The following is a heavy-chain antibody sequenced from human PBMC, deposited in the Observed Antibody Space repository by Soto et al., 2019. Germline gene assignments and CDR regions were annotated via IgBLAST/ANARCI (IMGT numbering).Heavy chain of an antibody. CDR1: GFTFDDYA. J-gene: IGHJ3*01. D-gene: IGHD4-4*01. V-gene: IGHV3-9*01. CDR3: AHDLYSNHGDAFDL. Sequence: EVQLVEAGGGLVQPGRSLRLSCAASGFTFDDYAMHWVRQAPGKGLEWVSGISWNSDNIGYADSVKGRFTISRDNVKNSLYMKMTSLRDEGRALYSCAHDLYSNHGDAFDLWGQGTMVTVSS. CDR2: ISWNSDNI.